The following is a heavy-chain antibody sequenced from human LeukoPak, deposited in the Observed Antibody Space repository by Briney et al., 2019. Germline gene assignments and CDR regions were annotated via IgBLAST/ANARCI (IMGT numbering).Heavy chain of an antibody. D-gene: IGHD3-10*01. V-gene: IGHV3-48*04. CDR1: GFTFSSYS. Sequence: GGSLRLSCAASGFTFSSYSMNWVRQAPGKGLEWVSYISSGSSTIYYADSVKGRFTISRDNAKNSLYLQMNSLRAEDTAVYYCARVRSRITMVRGVIIPWALDYWGQGTLVTVSS. CDR3: ARVRSRITMVRGVIIPWALDY. J-gene: IGHJ4*02. CDR2: ISSGSSTI.